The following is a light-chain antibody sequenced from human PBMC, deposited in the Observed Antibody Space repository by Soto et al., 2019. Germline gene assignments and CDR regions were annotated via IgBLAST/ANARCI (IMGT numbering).Light chain of an antibody. CDR2: KAS. CDR3: QQYNTYPWT. CDR1: HTISTW. J-gene: IGKJ1*01. Sequence: DIQMTQSPSTLSASVGDRVTLTCRASHTISTWLAWYQQKPGKAPELLIYKASILEGGVPSRFSGSGSETEFTLIISSLQPDDFATYYCQQYNTYPWTFGQGTKVEIK. V-gene: IGKV1-5*03.